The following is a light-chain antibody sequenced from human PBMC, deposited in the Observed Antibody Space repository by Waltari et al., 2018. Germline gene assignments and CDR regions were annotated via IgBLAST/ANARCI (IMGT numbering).Light chain of an antibody. CDR2: DFT. J-gene: IGLJ2*01. V-gene: IGLV2-14*01. CDR1: DSDLGSYNY. Sequence: QSAPTQPASVSGSPGKSITISCTGIDSDLGSYNYVSWYRQTPGKAPEVIIYDFTSRPPGVSSRFSGSKSGNTASLTISGLQAEDEGHYYCTSYTTTRLTFGGGTKLTV. CDR3: TSYTTTRLT.